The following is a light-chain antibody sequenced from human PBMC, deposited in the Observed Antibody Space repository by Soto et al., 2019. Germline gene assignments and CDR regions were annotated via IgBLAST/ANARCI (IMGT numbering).Light chain of an antibody. J-gene: IGKJ4*01. CDR2: EVS. Sequence: DIVLTQTPLSSPVTLGQPASISCRSSQSLVHSDGNTYLNWLQQRPGQPPRLLIYEVSNRFSGVPDRFSGSGAGTDFTLEISRVEAEDVGVYYCMQTTQFQLTFGGGTKVEIK. CDR1: QSLVHSDGNTY. CDR3: MQTTQFQLT. V-gene: IGKV2-24*01.